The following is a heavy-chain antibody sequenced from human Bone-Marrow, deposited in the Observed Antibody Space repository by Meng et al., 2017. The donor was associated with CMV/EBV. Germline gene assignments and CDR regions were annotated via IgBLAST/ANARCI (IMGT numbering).Heavy chain of an antibody. Sequence: GESLKISCAASTFTFRSYAMHWVRQAPGKGLEWVAVISHDGSNKYYADSVKGRFTISRDNSKDTLYVQMNSLRAEETAVYYCAREWGVGGYSYGPRSYYYYGMDVWGQGTTVTVSS. D-gene: IGHD5-18*01. CDR2: ISHDGSNK. CDR1: TFTFRSYA. CDR3: AREWGVGGYSYGPRSYYYYGMDV. J-gene: IGHJ6*02. V-gene: IGHV3-30*04.